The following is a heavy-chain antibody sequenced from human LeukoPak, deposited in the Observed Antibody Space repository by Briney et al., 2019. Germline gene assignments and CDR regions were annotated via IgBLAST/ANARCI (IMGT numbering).Heavy chain of an antibody. CDR2: ISAYNGNT. CDR1: GYTFTSHG. J-gene: IGHJ5*02. V-gene: IGHV1-18*01. CDR3: ARVVVVAAPTGWFDP. Sequence: ASVKVSCKASGYTFTSHGISWVRQAPGQGLEWMGWISAYNGNTNYAQKLQGRVTMTTDTSTSTAYMELRSLRSDDTAVYYCARVVVVAAPTGWFDPWGQGTLVTVSS. D-gene: IGHD2-15*01.